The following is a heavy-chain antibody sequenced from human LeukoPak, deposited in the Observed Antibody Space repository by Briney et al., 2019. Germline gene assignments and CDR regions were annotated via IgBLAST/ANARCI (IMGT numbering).Heavy chain of an antibody. V-gene: IGHV4-34*01. J-gene: IGHJ5*02. D-gene: IGHD3-22*01. CDR1: GGSFSGYY. CDR2: INHSGST. CDR3: ARQGGSSSAYYWFDP. Sequence: SETLSLTCAVYGGSFSGYYWSWIRQPPGKGLEWIGEINHSGSTNYNPSLKSRVTISVDTSKNQFSLKLNSVTAADTAVYYCARQGGSSSAYYWFDPWGQGTLVTVSS.